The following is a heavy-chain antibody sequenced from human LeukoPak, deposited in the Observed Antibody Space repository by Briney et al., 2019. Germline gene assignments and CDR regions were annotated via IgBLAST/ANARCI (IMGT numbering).Heavy chain of an antibody. CDR3: ARNNWFDP. V-gene: IGHV4-34*01. J-gene: IGHJ5*02. Sequence: SETLSLTCAVYGGSFSGHYWSWIRQSPGKGLEWIGEINDSGGTNYNPSLKSRVTISGDTSKNQFSLRLTSVTAADTAVYYCARNNWFDPWGQGTLVTVSS. CDR1: GGSFSGHY. CDR2: INDSGGT.